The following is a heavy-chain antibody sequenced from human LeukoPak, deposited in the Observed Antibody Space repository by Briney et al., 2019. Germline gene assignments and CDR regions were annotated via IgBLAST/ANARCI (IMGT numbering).Heavy chain of an antibody. V-gene: IGHV3-23*01. D-gene: IGHD3-22*01. Sequence: PGGSLRLSCAASGFTFSSYAMSWVRQAPGKGLEWVSAISGSGGSTYYADSVKGRFTISRDNSKNTLYLQMNSLRAEDTAVYYCAKDRGTMIVVVIPVGTDAFDIWGQGTMVTVSS. CDR2: ISGSGGST. CDR3: AKDRGTMIVVVIPVGTDAFDI. CDR1: GFTFSSYA. J-gene: IGHJ3*02.